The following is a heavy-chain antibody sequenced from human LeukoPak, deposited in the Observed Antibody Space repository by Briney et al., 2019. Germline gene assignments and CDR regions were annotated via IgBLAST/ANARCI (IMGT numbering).Heavy chain of an antibody. Sequence: SEILSLTCAVYGGSFSGYYWSWIRQPPGKGLEWIGEINHTGSTNYNPSLKSRVTISVDTSKNQFSLKLSSVTAADTAVYYCAREGHTYYYDSSGYYSYWGQGTLVTVSS. V-gene: IGHV4-34*01. CDR1: GGSFSGYY. CDR3: AREGHTYYYDSSGYYSY. J-gene: IGHJ4*02. CDR2: INHTGST. D-gene: IGHD3-22*01.